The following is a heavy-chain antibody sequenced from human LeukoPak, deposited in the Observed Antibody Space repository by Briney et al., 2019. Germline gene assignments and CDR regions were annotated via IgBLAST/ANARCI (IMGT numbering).Heavy chain of an antibody. CDR2: ISWNSGSI. Sequence: GRSLRLSCAASGFTFDDYAMHWVRQAPGKGLEWVSGISWNSGSIGYADSVKGRFTISRDNAKNSLYLQMNSLRAEDTALYYCAKDMVGVIRIAFDIWGQGTMVTVSS. CDR3: AKDMVGVIRIAFDI. D-gene: IGHD3-16*02. CDR1: GFTFDDYA. V-gene: IGHV3-9*01. J-gene: IGHJ3*02.